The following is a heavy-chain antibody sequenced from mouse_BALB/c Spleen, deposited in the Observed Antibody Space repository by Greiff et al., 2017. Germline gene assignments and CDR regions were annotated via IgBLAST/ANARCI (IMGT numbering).Heavy chain of an antibody. CDR3: ARQLREDAMDD. Sequence: EVQFQESGGDLVKPGGSRKLSCAASGFTFSSYGMSWVRQTPDKRREWVATISSGGSYTYYPDSVKGRFTISRDNAKNTLYLQMSSLKAEDTAMYYCARQLREDAMDDWGQGTSVTVSS. CDR2: ISSGGSYT. D-gene: IGHD1-1*01. J-gene: IGHJ4*01. CDR1: GFTFSSYG. V-gene: IGHV5-6*01.